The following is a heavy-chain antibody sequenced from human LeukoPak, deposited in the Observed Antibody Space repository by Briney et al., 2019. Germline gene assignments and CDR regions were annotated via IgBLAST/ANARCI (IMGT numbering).Heavy chain of an antibody. CDR2: MDTNGRTI. D-gene: IGHD3-10*01. J-gene: IGHJ4*02. Sequence: GGSLRLSCAGSGFTFSSYWLHWVRQGPGKGLVWVARMDTNGRTINYADSVKGRFTISRDNARNTLYLQMNSLTVEDTGVYYCARAGSYRFDYWGQGTLVTVSS. CDR1: GFTFSSYW. V-gene: IGHV3-74*01. CDR3: ARAGSYRFDY.